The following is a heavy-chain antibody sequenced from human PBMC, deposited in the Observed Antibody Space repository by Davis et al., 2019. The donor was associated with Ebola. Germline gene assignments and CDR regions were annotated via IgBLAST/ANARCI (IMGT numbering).Heavy chain of an antibody. Sequence: GESLKTPCAASGFTFSSYWMHWVRQAPGKGLVWVSRINSDGSSTFYADSVKGRFTISRDNARNTLFLQMNSLRAEDTAVYYCADSWLPTGHWGQGTLVTVSS. J-gene: IGHJ4*02. CDR3: ADSWLPTGH. V-gene: IGHV3-74*01. CDR2: INSDGSST. D-gene: IGHD6-19*01. CDR1: GFTFSSYW.